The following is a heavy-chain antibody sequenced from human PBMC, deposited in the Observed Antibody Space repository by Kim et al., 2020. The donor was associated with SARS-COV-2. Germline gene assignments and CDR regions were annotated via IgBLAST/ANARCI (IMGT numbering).Heavy chain of an antibody. D-gene: IGHD4-17*01. V-gene: IGHV3-23*02. J-gene: IGHJ4*02. Sequence: KGRFTNSRDNSKNTLYLQMNSLRAEDTAVYYCAKDRASNGDDLWGSFDYWGQGALVTVSS. CDR3: AKDRASNGDDLWGSFDY.